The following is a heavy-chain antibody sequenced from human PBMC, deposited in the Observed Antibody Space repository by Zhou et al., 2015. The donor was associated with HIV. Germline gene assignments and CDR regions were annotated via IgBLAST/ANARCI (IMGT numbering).Heavy chain of an antibody. V-gene: IGHV1-69*06. CDR2: IIPVFGTA. D-gene: IGHD4-17*01. CDR1: GDTFSTNG. Sequence: QVQLEQSGAEVKKPGSSVKVSCKVSGDTFSTNGITWVRQAPGKGLEWMGGIIPVFGTANYAQRFQGRVSMTADRSTNTAYMEVRSLRYEDTAVYYCARGFSHGDYEVFLKEWGQGTLVTVSA. CDR3: ARGFSHGDYEVFLKE. J-gene: IGHJ1*01.